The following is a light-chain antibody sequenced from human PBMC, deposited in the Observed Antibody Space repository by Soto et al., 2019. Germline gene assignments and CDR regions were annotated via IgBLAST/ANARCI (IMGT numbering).Light chain of an antibody. CDR2: AAS. V-gene: IGKV1-39*01. CDR3: QQSYSTPT. J-gene: IGKJ2*01. Sequence: DIQMTQSPSSLSASVGDRVTITCRASQSISSYLNWYQQKPGKAPKLLIYAASSLQSGVLSRFSGSGSGTDFTLTISSLQPEDFATYYCQQSYSTPTFGQGTKLEIK. CDR1: QSISSY.